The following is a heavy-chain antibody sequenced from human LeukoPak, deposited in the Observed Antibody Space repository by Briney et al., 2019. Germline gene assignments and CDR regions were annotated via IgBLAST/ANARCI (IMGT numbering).Heavy chain of an antibody. CDR2: IGGDGGST. D-gene: IGHD3-22*01. CDR3: AKDQGRHYYDSSGYSF. J-gene: IGHJ4*02. CDR1: GFTFDDYA. Sequence: PGGSLRLSCAASGFTFDDYAMHWVRHAPGKGLEWVSLIGGDGGSTYYADSVKGRFTISRDNSKNSLYLQMNSLRTEDTALYYCAKDQGRHYYDSSGYSFWGQGTLVTVSS. V-gene: IGHV3-43*02.